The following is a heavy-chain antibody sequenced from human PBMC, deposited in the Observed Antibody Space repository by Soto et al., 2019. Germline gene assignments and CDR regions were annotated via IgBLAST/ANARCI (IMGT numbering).Heavy chain of an antibody. J-gene: IGHJ1*01. CDR3: AAHYYDSSGYFRYFQH. Sequence: ASVKVSGKVSGYTLTELSMHWVRQAPGKGLEWMGGFDPEDGETIYAQKFQGRVTMTEDTSTATAYMELSSLRSEDTAVYYCAAHYYDSSGYFRYFQHWGQGTLVTVSS. V-gene: IGHV1-24*01. D-gene: IGHD3-22*01. CDR1: GYTLTELS. CDR2: FDPEDGET.